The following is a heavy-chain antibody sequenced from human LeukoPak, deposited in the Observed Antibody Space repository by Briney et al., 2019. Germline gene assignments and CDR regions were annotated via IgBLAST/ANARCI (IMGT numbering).Heavy chain of an antibody. Sequence: SQTLSLTCAISGDSVSSNSAAWNWIRQSPSRGLEWLGRTYYRSKWYNDYAVSVKSRITINPDTSKNQFSLQLNSVTPEDTAVYYCARAIGYCTNGVCSPFDYWGQGTLVTASS. J-gene: IGHJ4*02. V-gene: IGHV6-1*01. CDR3: ARAIGYCTNGVCSPFDY. CDR1: GDSVSSNSAA. CDR2: TYYRSKWYN. D-gene: IGHD2-8*01.